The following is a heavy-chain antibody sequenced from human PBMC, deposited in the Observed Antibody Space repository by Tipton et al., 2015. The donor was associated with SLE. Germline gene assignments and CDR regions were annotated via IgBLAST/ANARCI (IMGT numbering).Heavy chain of an antibody. V-gene: IGHV3-30*04. J-gene: IGHJ6*03. CDR2: ISYDGSNK. CDR1: GFTFSSYA. D-gene: IGHD3-3*01. CDR3: ARDSFWSGYYYYYYYMDV. Sequence: SLRLSCAASGFTFSSYAMHWVRQAPGKGLEWVAVISYDGSNKYYADSVKGRFTTSRDNSKNTLYLQMNSLRAEDTAVYYCARDSFWSGYYYYYYYMDVWGKGTTVTVSS.